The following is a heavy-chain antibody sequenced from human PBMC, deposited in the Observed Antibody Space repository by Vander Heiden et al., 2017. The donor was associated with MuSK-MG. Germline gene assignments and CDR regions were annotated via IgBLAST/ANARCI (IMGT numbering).Heavy chain of an antibody. Sequence: EVQLVESGVGLVKPGGSLRLPCAPSGFTFSRYRMNWGRQAPGKGLEWVSSISSSSSYIYYADSVKGRFTISRDNAKNSLYLQMNSLRAEDTAVYYCARDQGRIYGYWGQGTLVTVSS. CDR1: GFTFSRYR. CDR3: ARDQGRIYGY. J-gene: IGHJ4*02. CDR2: ISSSSSYI. D-gene: IGHD3-10*01. V-gene: IGHV3-21*01.